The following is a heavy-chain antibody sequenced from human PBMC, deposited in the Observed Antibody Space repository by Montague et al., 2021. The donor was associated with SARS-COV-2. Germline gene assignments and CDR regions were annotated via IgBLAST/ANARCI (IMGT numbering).Heavy chain of an antibody. V-gene: IGHV4-59*04. Sequence: SETLSLTCTVSGGTISRYYWGWIRQPPGKGLEWIGYIYYSGSTYYNPSLKSRVTISVDTSKNQFSLKLSSVTAADTAVYYCAMRGGALDAFDIWAKGQWSSSLQ. J-gene: IGHJ3*02. CDR2: IYYSGST. CDR1: GGTISRYY. D-gene: IGHD4-17*01. CDR3: AMRGGALDAFDI.